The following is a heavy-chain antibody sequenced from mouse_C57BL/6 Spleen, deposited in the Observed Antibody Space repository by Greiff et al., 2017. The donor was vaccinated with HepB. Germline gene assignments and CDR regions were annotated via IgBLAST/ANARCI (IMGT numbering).Heavy chain of an antibody. CDR3: LRGSSYGYFDY. Sequence: EVQLQQSGPELVKPGASVKISCKASGYTFTDYYMNWVKQSHGKSLEWIGDINPNNGGTSYNQKFKGKATLTVDKSSSTAYMELRSLTSEDSAVYYCLRGSSYGYFDYWGQGTTLTVSS. J-gene: IGHJ2*01. CDR2: INPNNGGT. D-gene: IGHD1-1*01. V-gene: IGHV1-26*01. CDR1: GYTFTDYY.